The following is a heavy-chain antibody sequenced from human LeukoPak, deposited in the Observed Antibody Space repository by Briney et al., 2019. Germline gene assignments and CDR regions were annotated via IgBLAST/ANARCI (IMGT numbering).Heavy chain of an antibody. CDR2: IDKDGTNT. J-gene: IGHJ4*02. Sequence: GGSLRLSCAASGFTFSNYWMHWVRRAPGRGLVWVSRIDKDGTNTGYADSAKGRFTISRDNAKNTLYLQMNSLRAEDTAVYYCARGAYSDYWGQGTLVTVSS. D-gene: IGHD2-15*01. CDR1: GFTFSNYW. CDR3: ARGAYSDY. V-gene: IGHV3-74*01.